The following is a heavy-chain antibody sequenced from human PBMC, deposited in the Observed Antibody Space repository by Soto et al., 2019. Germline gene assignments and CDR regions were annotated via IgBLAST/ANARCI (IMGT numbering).Heavy chain of an antibody. Sequence: SETLSLICTVSGGSISSYYWSWIRQPAGKGLEWIGRIYTSGSTNYNPSLKSRVTMSVDTSKNQFSLKLSSVTAADTAVYYCARACSSNSCYDVFDYWGQGTLVTAPQ. D-gene: IGHD2-2*01. CDR3: ARACSSNSCYDVFDY. J-gene: IGHJ4*02. V-gene: IGHV4-4*07. CDR1: GGSISSYY. CDR2: IYTSGST.